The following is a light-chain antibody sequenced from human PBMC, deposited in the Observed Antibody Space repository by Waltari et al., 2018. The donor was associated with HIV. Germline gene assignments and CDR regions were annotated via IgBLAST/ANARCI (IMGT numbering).Light chain of an antibody. J-gene: IGKJ1*01. CDR1: QSLLHRNGNNH. CDR3: MQPLQTPWT. CDR2: LGS. Sequence: DLMMIQSPLFLLATPGKPASITCRSSQSLLHRNGNNHLDWYVQKPGQSPQPLIYLGSNRASGVPDRFSGSGSGTNFTLKIGRVAAEDVGVYYCMQPLQTPWTFGQGTKVEIK. V-gene: IGKV2-28*01.